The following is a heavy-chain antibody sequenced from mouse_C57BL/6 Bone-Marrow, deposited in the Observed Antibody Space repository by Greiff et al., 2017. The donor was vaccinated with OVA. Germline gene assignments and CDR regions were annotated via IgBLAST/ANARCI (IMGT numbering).Heavy chain of an antibody. D-gene: IGHD1-1*01. J-gene: IGHJ4*01. CDR2: IDPSDSYT. CDR3: AIYYYGSSYAMDY. Sequence: QVQLQQPGAELVKPGASVKLSCKASGYTFTSYWMQWVKQRPGQGLEWIGEIDPSDSYTNYNQKFKGKATLTVDTSSSTAYMQLSSLTSEDSAVYYCAIYYYGSSYAMDYWGQGTAVTGSS. V-gene: IGHV1-50*01. CDR1: GYTFTSYW.